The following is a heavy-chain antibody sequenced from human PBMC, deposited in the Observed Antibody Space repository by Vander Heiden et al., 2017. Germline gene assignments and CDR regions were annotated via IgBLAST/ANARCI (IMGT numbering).Heavy chain of an antibody. CDR2: IYYSGST. D-gene: IGHD3-22*01. CDR1: GGSISSSSYY. CDR3: ASAPYYYDSSGSNWFDP. V-gene: IGHV4-39*01. Sequence: QLQLQESGPGLVKPSATLSLTCTVSGGSISSSSYYWGWIRQPPGKGLEWIGSIYYSGSTYYNPSLKSRVTISVDTSKNQFSLKLSSVTAADTAVYYCASAPYYYDSSGSNWFDPWGQGTLVTVSS. J-gene: IGHJ5*02.